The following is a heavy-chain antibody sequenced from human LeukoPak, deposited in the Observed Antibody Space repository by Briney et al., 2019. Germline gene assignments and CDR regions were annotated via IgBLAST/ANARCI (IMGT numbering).Heavy chain of an antibody. CDR3: ARGPSIAARYDAFDI. Sequence: GGSLRLSCAASEFTFTSYELNWVRQAPGKGLEWVSYTSSSGNTISYADSVKGRFTISRDNAKNSLYLQVISLRAEDTAVYYCARGPSIAARYDAFDIWGQGTMVTVSS. J-gene: IGHJ3*02. V-gene: IGHV3-48*03. CDR1: EFTFTSYE. CDR2: TSSSGNTI. D-gene: IGHD6-6*01.